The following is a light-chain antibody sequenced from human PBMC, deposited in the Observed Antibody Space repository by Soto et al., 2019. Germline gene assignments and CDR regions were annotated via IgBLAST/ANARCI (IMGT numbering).Light chain of an antibody. V-gene: IGKV1-39*01. J-gene: IGKJ2*01. Sequence: DIQMTQSPSSLSASVGDSVTITCRASQRISTYLNWYQQKPGKAPNLLIYAAYSLQSGVPSRFSGSGSGTDFTLTISSLQPEDFATYYCQQSYSTPRTFGQGTKLGI. CDR2: AAY. CDR1: QRISTY. CDR3: QQSYSTPRT.